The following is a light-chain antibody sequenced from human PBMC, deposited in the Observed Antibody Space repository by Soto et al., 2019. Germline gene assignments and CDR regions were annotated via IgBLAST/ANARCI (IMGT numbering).Light chain of an antibody. CDR1: QSVSSSY. Sequence: EIVLTQSPGTLSLSPGERATLSCRASQSVSSSYLAWYQQKPGQAPRLLIYGASSRATGIPDRFSGSGSGTDFTLPISRLEPEDFAVDYCQQYGSSRPRWTFGQGTKVEIK. J-gene: IGKJ1*01. CDR3: QQYGSSRPRWT. CDR2: GAS. V-gene: IGKV3-20*01.